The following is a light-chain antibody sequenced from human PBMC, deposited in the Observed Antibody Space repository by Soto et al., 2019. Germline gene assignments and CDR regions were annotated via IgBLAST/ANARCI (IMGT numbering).Light chain of an antibody. CDR3: CSYAGGSTDDFV. V-gene: IGLV2-23*02. Sequence: QSVLTQPASVSGSPGQSITISCTGTSSDVGSFNLVSWYQQHPGKAPKLIIYEVTKRPSGVSNRFSGSKSGKTASLTISGLQAADEADYYCCSYAGGSTDDFVFGTGTQLTVL. CDR1: SSDVGSFNL. J-gene: IGLJ7*01. CDR2: EVT.